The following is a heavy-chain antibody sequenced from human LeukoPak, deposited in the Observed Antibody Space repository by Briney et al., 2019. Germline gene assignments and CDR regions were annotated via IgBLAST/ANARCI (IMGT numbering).Heavy chain of an antibody. J-gene: IGHJ1*01. CDR2: IKTDGSEK. CDR1: GFTVSTNY. D-gene: IGHD3-22*01. CDR3: ATYSSLNRREFQY. V-gene: IGHV3-7*01. Sequence: PGGSLRLSCVVSGFTVSTNYMSWVRQAPGKGLQWVANIKTDGSEKYYVDSVKGRFTISRDNAKNSLYLQMNSLRAEDTAVYYCATYSSLNRREFQYWGQGTLLTVSS.